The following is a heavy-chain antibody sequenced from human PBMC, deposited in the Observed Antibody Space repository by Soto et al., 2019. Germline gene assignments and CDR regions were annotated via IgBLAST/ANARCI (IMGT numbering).Heavy chain of an antibody. Sequence: ASVKVSCKASGYTFTGYYMHWVRQAPGQGLEWMGWINPNSGGTNYAQKFQGWVTMTRDTSISTAYMELSRLRSDDTAVYYCARDSRLNDILTGYSLLDYYYGMDVWGQGTTVTVSS. CDR3: ARDSRLNDILTGYSLLDYYYGMDV. CDR1: GYTFTGYY. D-gene: IGHD3-9*01. CDR2: INPNSGGT. V-gene: IGHV1-2*04. J-gene: IGHJ6*02.